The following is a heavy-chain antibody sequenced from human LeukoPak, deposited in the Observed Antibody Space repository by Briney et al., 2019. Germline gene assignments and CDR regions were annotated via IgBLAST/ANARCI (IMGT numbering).Heavy chain of an antibody. J-gene: IGHJ4*02. V-gene: IGHV3-23*01. CDR1: GFTFSSYA. Sequence: GGSLRLSCAASGFTFSSYAMRWVRQAPGKGLEWVSPISGSGGSTYYADSVKGRFTISRDNSKNTLYLQMNSLRAEDTAVYYCAKNMRNLKRELLWFGELSFDYWGQGTLVTVSS. CDR3: AKNMRNLKRELLWFGELSFDY. D-gene: IGHD3-10*01. CDR2: ISGSGGST.